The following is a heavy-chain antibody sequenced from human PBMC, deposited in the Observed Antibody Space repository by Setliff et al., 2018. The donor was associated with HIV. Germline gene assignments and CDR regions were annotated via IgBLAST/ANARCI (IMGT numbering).Heavy chain of an antibody. Sequence: GGSLRLSCAASGFTFNSYWMTWVRQAPGKGLEWGGFIEERHDITHYADSVKGRFTISRDNSKNTLYLQMNSLRVEDTAVYYCAKHECSGGCYYYMDVWGKGIMVTVSS. V-gene: IGHV3-23*01. CDR2: IEERHDIT. J-gene: IGHJ6*03. CDR3: AKHECSGGCYYYMDV. CDR1: GFTFNSYW. D-gene: IGHD2-15*01.